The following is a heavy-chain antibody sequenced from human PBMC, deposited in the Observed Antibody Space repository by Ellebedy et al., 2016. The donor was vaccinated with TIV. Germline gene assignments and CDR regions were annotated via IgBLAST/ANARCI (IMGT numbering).Heavy chain of an antibody. CDR3: ARDPGFIAAAGGTGDDYYYGMDV. J-gene: IGHJ6*02. Sequence: MPSETLSLTCTVSGGSISSYYWSWIRQPAGKGLEWIGRIYTSGSTNYNPSLKSRVTMSVDTSKNQFSLKLSSVTAAAPAVYYCARDPGFIAAAGGTGDDYYYGMDVWGQGTTVTVSS. V-gene: IGHV4-4*07. CDR1: GGSISSYY. CDR2: IYTSGST. D-gene: IGHD6-13*01.